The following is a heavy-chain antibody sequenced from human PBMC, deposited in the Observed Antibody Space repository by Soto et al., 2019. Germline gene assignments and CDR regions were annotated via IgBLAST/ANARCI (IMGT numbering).Heavy chain of an antibody. V-gene: IGHV1-18*01. D-gene: IGHD1-26*01. CDR1: GYSFINHA. Sequence: GASVKVSCKASGYSFINHAIFWVRQAPGQGLEWMGWISTSNGDTNYAQKFQGRVTMTTDTSTSTAYVELWSLTYDDTAVYYCVRDVTGATGDYWGQGTLVTVSS. CDR3: VRDVTGATGDY. CDR2: ISTSNGDT. J-gene: IGHJ4*02.